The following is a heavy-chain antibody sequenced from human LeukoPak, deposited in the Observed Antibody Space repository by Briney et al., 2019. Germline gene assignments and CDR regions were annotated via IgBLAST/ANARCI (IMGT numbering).Heavy chain of an antibody. V-gene: IGHV4-34*01. D-gene: IGHD6-13*01. CDR3: ARAFGSSWPYNDY. J-gene: IGHJ4*02. CDR2: INHSGST. Sequence: PSETLSLTCAVYGGSFSGYYWSWIRQPPGKGLEWIGEINHSGSTNYNPSLKSRVTISVDTSKNQFSLKLSSVTAADTAVYYCARAFGSSWPYNDYWGQGTLVTVSS. CDR1: GGSFSGYY.